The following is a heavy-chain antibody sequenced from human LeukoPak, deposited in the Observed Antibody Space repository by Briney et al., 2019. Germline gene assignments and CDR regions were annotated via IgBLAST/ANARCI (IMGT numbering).Heavy chain of an antibody. CDR1: GGSFSGYY. CDR3: AREEDYFDY. CDR2: INHSGST. V-gene: IGHV4-34*01. Sequence: SSETLSLTCAVYGGSFSGYYWSWIRQPPGKGLEWIGEINHSGSTSYNPSLKSRVTISVDTSKNQFSLKLSSVTAADTAVYYCAREEDYFDYWGQGTLVTVSS. J-gene: IGHJ4*02.